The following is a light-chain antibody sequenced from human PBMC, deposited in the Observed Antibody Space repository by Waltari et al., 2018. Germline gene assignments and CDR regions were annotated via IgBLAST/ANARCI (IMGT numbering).Light chain of an antibody. CDR1: QGISSY. CDR2: AAS. J-gene: IGKJ4*01. CDR3: QQVNGYPLT. Sequence: IQLTQSPSYLSASVGARVTITYRSSQGISSYLVWYQQKPGKAPKVLISAASTLQTGVPSRFSGSGSGTEFTLTISSLQPEDFATYDCQQVNGYPLTFGGGTKVEIK. V-gene: IGKV1-9*01.